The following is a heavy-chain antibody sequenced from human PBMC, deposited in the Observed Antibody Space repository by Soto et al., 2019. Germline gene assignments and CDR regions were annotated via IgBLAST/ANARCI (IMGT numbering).Heavy chain of an antibody. D-gene: IGHD4-17*01. Sequence: GASVKVSCKASGYTFTSYAMHWVRQAPGQRLEWMGWINAGNGNTKYSQKFQGRVTITRDTSASTAYMELSSLRSEDTAVYYCARNGDYYYYYYMDVWGKGTTVTVSS. V-gene: IGHV1-3*01. J-gene: IGHJ6*03. CDR3: ARNGDYYYYYYMDV. CDR1: GYTFTSYA. CDR2: INAGNGNT.